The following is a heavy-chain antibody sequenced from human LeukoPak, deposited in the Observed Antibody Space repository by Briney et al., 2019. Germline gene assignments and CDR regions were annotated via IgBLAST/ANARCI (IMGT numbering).Heavy chain of an antibody. CDR2: ISPSGTVI. D-gene: IGHD3-10*01. J-gene: IGHJ4*02. Sequence: TGGSLRLSCSASGFTFTDYYMSCIRQAPGKGLEWVSYISPSGTVIYYGDSVKGRFTISRDNAKKSLYLQMNSLRAEDTAVYYCARDYNCWGQGTLVTVSS. V-gene: IGHV3-11*01. CDR1: GFTFTDYY. CDR3: ARDYNC.